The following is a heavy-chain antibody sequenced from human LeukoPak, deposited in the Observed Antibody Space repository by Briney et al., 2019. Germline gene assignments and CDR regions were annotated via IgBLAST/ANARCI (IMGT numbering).Heavy chain of an antibody. CDR2: IYTSGST. D-gene: IGHD3-22*01. CDR1: GGSISSYY. V-gene: IGHV4-4*07. Sequence: SETLSLTCTVSGGSISSYYWSWIRQPAGKGLEWIGRIYTSGSTNYNPSLKSRVTMSVDTSKNQFSLKLSSVTAADTAVYYCARANPYYYDSSGYYYGFDYWGQGTLVTVSS. CDR3: ARANPYYYDSSGYYYGFDY. J-gene: IGHJ4*02.